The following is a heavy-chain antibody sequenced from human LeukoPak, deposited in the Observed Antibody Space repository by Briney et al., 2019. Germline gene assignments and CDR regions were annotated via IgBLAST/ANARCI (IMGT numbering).Heavy chain of an antibody. CDR2: INPSGGST. J-gene: IGHJ4*02. D-gene: IGHD3-10*01. CDR1: GYTFTSYY. Sequence: ASVKVSCKASGYTFTSYYMHWVRQAPGQGLEWMGIINPSGGSTSYAQKFQGRVTITRDTSASTAYMELSSLRSEDTAVYYCARKFYGYYFDYWGQGTLVTVSS. V-gene: IGHV1-46*01. CDR3: ARKFYGYYFDY.